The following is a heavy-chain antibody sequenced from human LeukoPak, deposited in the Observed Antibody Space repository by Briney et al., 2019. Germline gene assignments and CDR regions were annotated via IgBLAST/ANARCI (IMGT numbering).Heavy chain of an antibody. D-gene: IGHD6-19*01. CDR3: ARGRRGRVQWKAYYYYGMDV. V-gene: IGHV4-34*01. J-gene: IGHJ6*02. CDR2: INHSGSI. Sequence: MSSETLSLTCAVYGGSFSGYYWSWIRQPPGKGLEWIGEINHSGSINYNPSLKSRVTISVDTSKNQFSLKLSSVTAADTAVYYRARGRRGRVQWKAYYYYGMDVWGQGTTVTVSS. CDR1: GGSFSGYY.